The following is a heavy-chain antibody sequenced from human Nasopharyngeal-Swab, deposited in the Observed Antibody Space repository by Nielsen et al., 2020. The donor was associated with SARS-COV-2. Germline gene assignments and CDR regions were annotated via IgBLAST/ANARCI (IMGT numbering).Heavy chain of an antibody. V-gene: IGHV2-5*02. CDR2: IYWDDDK. CDR1: GFSLSTSGVG. CDR3: AHSTAGGNWNDLAYFDY. J-gene: IGHJ4*02. D-gene: IGHD1-20*01. Sequence: SGPTLVKPTQTLTLTCTFSGFSLSTSGVGVGWIRQPPGKALEWLALIYWDDDKRYSPSLKSRLTITKDTSKNQVVLTMTNMDPVDTATYYCAHSTAGGNWNDLAYFDYWGQGTLVTVSS.